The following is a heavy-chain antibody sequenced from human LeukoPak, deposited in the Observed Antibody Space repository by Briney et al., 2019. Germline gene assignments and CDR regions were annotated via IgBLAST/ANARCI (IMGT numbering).Heavy chain of an antibody. CDR3: TRASTLYCSGGTCYFDY. Sequence: SETLSLTCAVYGGYFSGYYWSWIRQPPGEGLEWIGEINHSGSTNYNPSLKSRVTISVDTSKNQFSLKLSSVTAADTAVYYCTRASTLYCSGGTCYFDYWGQGTLVTVSS. D-gene: IGHD2-15*01. J-gene: IGHJ4*02. CDR2: INHSGST. V-gene: IGHV4-34*01. CDR1: GGYFSGYY.